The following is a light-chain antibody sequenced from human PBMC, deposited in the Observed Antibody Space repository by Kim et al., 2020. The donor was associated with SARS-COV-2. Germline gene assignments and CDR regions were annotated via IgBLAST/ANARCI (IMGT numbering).Light chain of an antibody. Sequence: ELTQPPSVSGTPGQRVTISCSGGTSNIGSNAVNWYRQLPGTAPQLVIYLNDQRPSGVPGRFSGSKSGTSASLAISGLQSDDEADYYCATWDESLMGVFGGGTQLIVL. CDR3: ATWDESLMGV. CDR2: LND. CDR1: TSNIGSNA. V-gene: IGLV1-44*01. J-gene: IGLJ3*02.